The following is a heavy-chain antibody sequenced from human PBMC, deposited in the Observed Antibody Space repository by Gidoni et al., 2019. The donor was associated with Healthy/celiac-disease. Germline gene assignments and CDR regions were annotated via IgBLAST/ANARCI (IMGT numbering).Heavy chain of an antibody. V-gene: IGHV3-23*01. D-gene: IGHD5-18*01. CDR2: ISGSGGST. CDR1: GFPFSSYA. CDR3: AKDRGDTDMVFDY. J-gene: IGHJ4*02. Sequence: EVQLLASGGCLVQPGGSLRLSCAASGFPFSSYAMSWVRQAPGKGLEWVSAISGSGGSTSYANSVKGRFTISRDNAKNTLYLQMNSLRAEDTAVYYCAKDRGDTDMVFDYWGQGTLVTVSS.